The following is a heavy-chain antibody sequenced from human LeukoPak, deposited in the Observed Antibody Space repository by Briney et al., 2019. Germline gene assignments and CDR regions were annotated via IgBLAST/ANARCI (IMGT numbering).Heavy chain of an antibody. V-gene: IGHV4-31*03. Sequence: SETLSLTCTVSGGSISSGGYYWTWIRPHPGKGLEWIGYIYYSGSTYYNPSLKSRVTISVDTSKNQFSLKLSSVTAADTAVYYCAREVVDVRSLDYWGQGTLVTVSS. CDR3: AREVVDVRSLDY. D-gene: IGHD2-15*01. CDR2: IYYSGST. J-gene: IGHJ4*02. CDR1: GGSISSGGYY.